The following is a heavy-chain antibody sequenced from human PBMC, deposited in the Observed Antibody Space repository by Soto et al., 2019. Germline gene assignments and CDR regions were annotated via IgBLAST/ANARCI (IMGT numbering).Heavy chain of an antibody. J-gene: IGHJ5*02. D-gene: IGHD3-3*01. CDR3: AKGADDSWGGYVNSWFDP. V-gene: IGHV3-23*01. CDR2: ISGSGGST. CDR1: GFTFSSYA. Sequence: GSLRLSCAASGFTFSSYAMSWVRQAPGKGLEWVSAISGSGGSTYYADSVKGRFTISRDNSKNTLYLQMNSLRAEDTAVYYCAKGADDSWGGYVNSWFDPWGQGTLVTVSS.